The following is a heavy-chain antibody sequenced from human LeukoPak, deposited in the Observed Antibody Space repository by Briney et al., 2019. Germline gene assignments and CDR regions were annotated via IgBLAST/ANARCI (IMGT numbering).Heavy chain of an antibody. J-gene: IGHJ4*02. D-gene: IGHD6-6*01. Sequence: SETLSLTCVVSGYSIRNGDYWGWIRQSPGKGLEWIASMYNSVSIHYNPSLKSRVTILVDTSMNEFSLKMRSVTAADTAVYYCARNSSSGFFDYWGQGTLATVSS. CDR1: GYSIRNGDY. CDR3: ARNSSSGFFDY. CDR2: MYNSVSI. V-gene: IGHV4-38-2*01.